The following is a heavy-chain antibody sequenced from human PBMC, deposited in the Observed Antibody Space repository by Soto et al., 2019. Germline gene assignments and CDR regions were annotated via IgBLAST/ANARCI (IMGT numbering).Heavy chain of an antibody. CDR1: GYTFTSYG. V-gene: IGHV1-18*01. CDR3: ARDREDIVVVPAATEFDY. J-gene: IGHJ4*02. CDR2: ISAYNGNT. D-gene: IGHD2-2*01. Sequence: ASVKVACKASGYTFTSYGISWVRQAPGQGLEWMGWISAYNGNTNYAQKLQGRVTTTTDTSTSTAYMELRSLRSDDTAVYYCARDREDIVVVPAATEFDYWGQGTLVTVSS.